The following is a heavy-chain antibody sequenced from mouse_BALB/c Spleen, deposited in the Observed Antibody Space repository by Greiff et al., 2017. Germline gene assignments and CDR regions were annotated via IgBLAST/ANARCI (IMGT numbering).Heavy chain of an antibody. CDR2: ISSGGST. CDR1: GFTFSSYA. V-gene: IGHV5-6-5*01. Sequence: EVQGVESGGGLVKPGGSLKLSCAASGFTFSSYAMSWVRQTPEKRLEWVASISSGGSTYYPDSVKGRFTISRDNARNSLYLQMSSLRSEDTAMYYCARNYDYDYWGQGTTLTVSA. CDR3: ARNYDYDY. D-gene: IGHD2-4*01. J-gene: IGHJ2*01.